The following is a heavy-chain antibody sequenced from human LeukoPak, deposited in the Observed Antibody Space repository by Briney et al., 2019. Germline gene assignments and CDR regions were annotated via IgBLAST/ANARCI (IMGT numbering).Heavy chain of an antibody. Sequence: GGSLRLSCAASGFTFSSYWMSWVRQAPGKGLEWVANIKQDGSEKYYVDSVKGRFTISRDNAKNSLYLQMNSLRAEDTAVYYCAREGLGSGWSPARPDDYWGQGTLVTVSS. D-gene: IGHD6-19*01. CDR1: GFTFSSYW. CDR3: AREGLGSGWSPARPDDY. V-gene: IGHV3-7*01. CDR2: IKQDGSEK. J-gene: IGHJ4*02.